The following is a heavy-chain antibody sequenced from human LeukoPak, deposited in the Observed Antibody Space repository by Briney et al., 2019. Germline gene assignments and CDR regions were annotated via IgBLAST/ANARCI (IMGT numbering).Heavy chain of an antibody. CDR3: ARDPPGNYFDGTGYYS. J-gene: IGHJ5*02. CDR2: IKEDGSEK. V-gene: IGHV3-7*01. Sequence: GGSPRLSCVASGFTISSYWMTWVRQAPGKGLEWVGNIKEDGSEKNYADSVDGRFTTSRDNAKNSLYLQMNSLRAEDTAVYYCARDPPGNYFDGTGYYSWGQGTLVTVSS. CDR1: GFTISSYW. D-gene: IGHD3-22*01.